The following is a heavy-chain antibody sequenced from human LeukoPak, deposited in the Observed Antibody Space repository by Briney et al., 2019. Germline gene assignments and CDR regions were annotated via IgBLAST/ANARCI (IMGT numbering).Heavy chain of an antibody. V-gene: IGHV3-11*04. D-gene: IGHD6-6*01. CDR3: AKDQNSSSSARTFDS. Sequence: PGGSLRLSCAASGFTFSDYYMTWIRQPPGKGLEWISYISSSGSTLDYTDSVKGRFTISRDNANNSVSLQMNSLSTDDTAMYYCAKDQNSSSSARTFDSWGQGTLVTVSS. CDR2: ISSSGSTL. CDR1: GFTFSDYY. J-gene: IGHJ4*02.